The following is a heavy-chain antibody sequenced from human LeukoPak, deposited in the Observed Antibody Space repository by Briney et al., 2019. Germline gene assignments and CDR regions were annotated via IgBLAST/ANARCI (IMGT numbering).Heavy chain of an antibody. D-gene: IGHD3-16*01. CDR1: GFTLSAYS. CDR3: ARDPFGGKIFDF. CDR2: ISYDKDKE. Sequence: PGGSLRLSCAVSGFTLSAYSMHWVRQTPGKGLEWLAVISYDKDKEYYADSVRGRFTISRDNSRDTLYLQLSSLRPEDTAVYYCARDPFGGKIFDFWGQGTLVTVSS. J-gene: IGHJ4*02. V-gene: IGHV3-30*03.